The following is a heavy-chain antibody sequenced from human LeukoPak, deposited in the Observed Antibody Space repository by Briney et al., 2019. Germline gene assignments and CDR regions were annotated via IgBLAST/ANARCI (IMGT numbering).Heavy chain of an antibody. CDR1: GGSISSSTYY. Sequence: SETLSLTCSVSGGSISSSTYYWGWIRRPPGKGLEWIGTIYYSGSTYYSPSLNSRVTISIDTSKNQFSLKLHSVTAADTAVYYCARSQALAAGGNLDYWGQGTLVAVSS. CDR2: IYYSGST. CDR3: ARSQALAAGGNLDY. D-gene: IGHD3-16*01. J-gene: IGHJ4*02. V-gene: IGHV4-39*01.